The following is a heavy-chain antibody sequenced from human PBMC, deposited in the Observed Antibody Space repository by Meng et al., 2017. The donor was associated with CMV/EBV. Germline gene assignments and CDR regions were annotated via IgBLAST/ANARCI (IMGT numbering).Heavy chain of an antibody. CDR1: GGSFSGYY. CDR2: IYYSGST. CDR3: ARDGLGYSSSWENYFDY. V-gene: IGHV4-59*01. J-gene: IGHJ4*02. D-gene: IGHD6-13*01. Sequence: SETLSLTCAVYGGSFSGYYWSWIRQPPGKGLEWIGYIYYSGSTNYNPSLKSRVTISVDTSKNQFSLKLSSMTAADTAVYYCARDGLGYSSSWENYFDYWGQGTLVTVSS.